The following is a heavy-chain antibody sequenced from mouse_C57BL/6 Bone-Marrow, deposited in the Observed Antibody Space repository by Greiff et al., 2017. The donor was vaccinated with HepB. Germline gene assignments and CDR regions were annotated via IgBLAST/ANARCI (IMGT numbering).Heavy chain of an antibody. V-gene: IGHV1-82*01. CDR1: GYAFSSSW. J-gene: IGHJ3*01. CDR2: IYPGDGDT. CDR3: ARIGAVAS. Sequence: QVQLQQSGPELVKPGASVKISCKASGYAFSSSWMNWVKQRPGKGLEWIGRIYPGDGDTNYNGKFKGKATLTADKSSSTAYMQLSSLTSEDSAVYFCARIGAVASWGQGTLVTVSA.